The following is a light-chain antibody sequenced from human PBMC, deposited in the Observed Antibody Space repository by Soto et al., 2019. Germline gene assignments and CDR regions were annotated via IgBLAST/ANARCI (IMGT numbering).Light chain of an antibody. V-gene: IGKV3-11*01. CDR3: QQRSNWSPPFT. CDR1: QSVGIY. J-gene: IGKJ3*01. CDR2: DAF. Sequence: NVLTQSPATLSLSPGERATLSCRASQSVGIYLAWYQQKPGQAPRLLIYDAFQRATGIPARFSGSGSGTDFTLTISSLEPEDSAVYYCQQRSNWSPPFTFGPGTKVDSK.